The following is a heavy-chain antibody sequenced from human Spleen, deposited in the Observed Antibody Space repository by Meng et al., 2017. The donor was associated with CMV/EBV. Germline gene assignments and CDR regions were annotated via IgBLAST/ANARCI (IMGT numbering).Heavy chain of an antibody. V-gene: IGHV4-34*01. Sequence: GYFSGDHWNWRRRPPGKGLEWIGDVKNSGGTRYSASLKSRVTISIGTSNNQFSLNLTSVTAADTALYCCTRQPRATAYYYHGGWFDPWGQGTLVTVSS. J-gene: IGHJ5*02. CDR3: TRQPRATAYYYHGGWFDP. D-gene: IGHD3-22*01. CDR1: GYFSGDH. CDR2: VKNSGGT.